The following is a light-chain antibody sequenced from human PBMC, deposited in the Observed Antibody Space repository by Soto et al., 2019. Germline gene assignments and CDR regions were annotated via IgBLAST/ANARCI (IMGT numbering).Light chain of an antibody. Sequence: EIVRTQSPAPLSVSPGERSTPSGRASQSVSSDVAWFNQQPGQDPRLLSDGASTRATGITARCSGRGSGTECTLTINSLQSEDFAVYDCQQYKNWPRTFGQGTKVDIK. V-gene: IGKV3-15*01. CDR1: QSVSSD. CDR2: GAS. CDR3: QQYKNWPRT. J-gene: IGKJ1*01.